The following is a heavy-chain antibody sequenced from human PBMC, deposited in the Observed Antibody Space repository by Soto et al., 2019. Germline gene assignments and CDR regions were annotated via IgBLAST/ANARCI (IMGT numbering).Heavy chain of an antibody. D-gene: IGHD3-22*01. V-gene: IGHV3-11*01. J-gene: IGHJ4*02. CDR1: GFTFSDYY. CDR2: ISSSGSTV. Sequence: GSLRLSCAASGFTFSDYYINWIRQAPGKGLEWVSYISSSGSTVDYADSVKGRFTISRDNAKNSLYLQMNSLRAEDTAVYYCARDWGLFDSSGYYPFYFDYWGQGVTVTVYS. CDR3: ARDWGLFDSSGYYPFYFDY.